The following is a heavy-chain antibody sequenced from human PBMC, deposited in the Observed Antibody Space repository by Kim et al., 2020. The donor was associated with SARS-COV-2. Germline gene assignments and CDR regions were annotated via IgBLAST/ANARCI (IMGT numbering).Heavy chain of an antibody. V-gene: IGHV3-30*07. D-gene: IGHD1-26*01. J-gene: IGHJ6*02. Sequence: DAVKGRFNITRDNSNSTLYLQMSGLRAEDTAVYYCARERSTSWYYFYGMDVWGQGTTVTVSS. CDR3: ARERSTSWYYFYGMDV.